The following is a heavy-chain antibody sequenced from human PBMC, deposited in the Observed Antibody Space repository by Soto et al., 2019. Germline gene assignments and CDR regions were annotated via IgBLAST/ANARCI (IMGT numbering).Heavy chain of an antibody. CDR2: ISVYYGYS. V-gene: IGHV1-18*01. Sequence: QVHLVQSAAEVKKPGASVKVSCKTSGYSFTNYGISWVRQAPGQGLQWMGWISVYYGYSNYAQKFQDRVTLTTDTSRSTAYMELRNLRSDDTAVYYCARNSSTWSDFWGQGTLVTVS. CDR3: ARNSSTWSDF. CDR1: GYSFTNYG. J-gene: IGHJ4*02. D-gene: IGHD6-13*01.